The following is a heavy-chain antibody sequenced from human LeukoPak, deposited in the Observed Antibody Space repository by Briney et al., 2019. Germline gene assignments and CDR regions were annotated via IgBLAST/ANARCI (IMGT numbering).Heavy chain of an antibody. CDR2: IIPIFGTA. CDR3: ARGRYYYDTAPYYMDV. V-gene: IGHV1-69*13. J-gene: IGHJ6*03. Sequence: GASVKVSCKASGGTFSSYAISWVRQAPGQGLEWMGGIIPIFGTANYAQKFQGRVTITADESTSTAYMELSSLRSEDTAVYYCARGRYYYDTAPYYMDVWGKGTTVTVSS. CDR1: GGTFSSYA. D-gene: IGHD3-22*01.